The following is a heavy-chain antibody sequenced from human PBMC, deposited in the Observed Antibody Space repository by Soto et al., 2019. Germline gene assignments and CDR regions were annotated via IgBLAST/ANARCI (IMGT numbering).Heavy chain of an antibody. CDR3: ARDGFRGSSGWYPIDS. CDR1: GFTFSSYG. CDR2: IWYDGSNK. V-gene: IGHV3-33*01. D-gene: IGHD6-19*01. Sequence: QVQLVESGGGVVQPGRSLRLSCAASGFTFSSYGMHWVRQAPGKGLEWVAVIWYDGSNKYYADSVKGRLTISRDNSKNPLYLQMNSLRAEDTAVYYCARDGFRGSSGWYPIDSWGQGTLVTVSS. J-gene: IGHJ5*01.